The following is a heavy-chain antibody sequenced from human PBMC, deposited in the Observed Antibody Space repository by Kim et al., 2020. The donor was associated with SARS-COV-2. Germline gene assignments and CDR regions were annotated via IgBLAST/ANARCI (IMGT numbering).Heavy chain of an antibody. CDR3: ASWYSGSYFDY. Sequence: GGSLRLSCAVSGFAFTSHAMSWVRQAPGKGLEWVSTISGGGGDSTKYADSVKGRFTISRDNSKNTAYLQMNSLRVEDTAVYYCASWYSGSYFDYWGQGTLVTVSS. CDR2: ISGGGGDST. J-gene: IGHJ4*02. V-gene: IGHV3-23*01. D-gene: IGHD1-26*01. CDR1: GFAFTSHA.